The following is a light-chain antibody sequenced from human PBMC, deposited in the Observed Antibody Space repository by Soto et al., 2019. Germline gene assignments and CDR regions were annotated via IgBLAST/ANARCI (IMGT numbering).Light chain of an antibody. V-gene: IGLV2-23*01. J-gene: IGLJ1*01. Sequence: QSVLTQPSSVSVSPGQSLTISCTGTSGDVGSYNLVYWYKQDQGKAPKLMIYEGSKRPSGVSNRFSGSKSGNTASLTLSGLPAEDEADYYCCSYAGSSTSYVFGTGTKVTVL. CDR3: CSYAGSSTSYV. CDR2: EGS. CDR1: SGDVGSYNL.